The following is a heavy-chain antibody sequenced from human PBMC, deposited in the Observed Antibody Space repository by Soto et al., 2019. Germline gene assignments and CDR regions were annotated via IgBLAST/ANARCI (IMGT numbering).Heavy chain of an antibody. CDR3: ARVPGGNSPAW. Sequence: GESLKISCAASGFTFSSYSMNWVRQAPGKGLEWVSSISSSSSYIYYADSVKGRFTISRDNAKNSLYLQMNSLRAEDTAVYYCARVPGGNSPAWWGQGTLVTVSS. J-gene: IGHJ4*02. CDR1: GFTFSSYS. CDR2: ISSSSSYI. V-gene: IGHV3-21*01. D-gene: IGHD1-1*01.